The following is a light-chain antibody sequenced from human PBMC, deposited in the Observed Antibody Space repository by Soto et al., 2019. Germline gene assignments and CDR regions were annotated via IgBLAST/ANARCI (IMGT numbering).Light chain of an antibody. Sequence: ETVLTQSPGTLSLSPGERATLSCRASQSVSNSYLAWYQQKPGHGQAHRLLFYGGSSRATGIPDRFSGSGSGTDFTLTITRLEPEDFAVYYCQQYGNSPSTFGQGTRLEI. CDR1: QSVSNSY. CDR2: GGS. J-gene: IGKJ5*01. CDR3: QQYGNSPST. V-gene: IGKV3-20*01.